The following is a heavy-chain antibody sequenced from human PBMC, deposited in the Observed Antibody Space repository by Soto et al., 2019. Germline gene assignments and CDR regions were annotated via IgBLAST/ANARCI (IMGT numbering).Heavy chain of an antibody. D-gene: IGHD3-22*01. CDR1: GFTFSSYA. CDR2: ISGSGGST. Sequence: EVQLLESGGGLVQPGGSLRLSCAASGFTFSSYAMSWVRQAPGKGLEWVSAISGSGGSTYYADSVKGRFTISRDHTKNTLYLQMSSLRVEDTAVYYCAKTPSMREGRWGQGALVTVSS. CDR3: AKTPSMREGR. V-gene: IGHV3-23*01. J-gene: IGHJ4*02.